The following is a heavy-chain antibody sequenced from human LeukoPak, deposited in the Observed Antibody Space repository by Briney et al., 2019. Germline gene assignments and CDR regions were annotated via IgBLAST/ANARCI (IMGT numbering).Heavy chain of an antibody. Sequence: PSETLSLTCIVSGGSISSYYWSWIRQPPGKGLEWIGYIYYSGSTNYNPSLKSRVTISVDTSKNQFSLKLSSVTAADTAVYYCARRRYDSSLYYFDYWGQGTLVTVSS. J-gene: IGHJ4*02. V-gene: IGHV4-59*08. CDR1: GGSISSYY. D-gene: IGHD3-22*01. CDR3: ARRRYDSSLYYFDY. CDR2: IYYSGST.